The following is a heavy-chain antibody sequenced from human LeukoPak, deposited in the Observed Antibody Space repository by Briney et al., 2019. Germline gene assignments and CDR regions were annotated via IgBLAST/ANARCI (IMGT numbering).Heavy chain of an antibody. D-gene: IGHD6-19*01. Sequence: GGSLRLSCAASGFTFSSYGMHWVRQAPGKGLKWVAVISYDGTNKYYADSVKGRFTISRDNSKNTLYLQMNSLRAEDTAVYYCAKDRGSGGYYYYSGMDVWGQGTTVTVSS. CDR2: ISYDGTNK. CDR1: GFTFSSYG. CDR3: AKDRGSGGYYYYSGMDV. J-gene: IGHJ6*02. V-gene: IGHV3-30*18.